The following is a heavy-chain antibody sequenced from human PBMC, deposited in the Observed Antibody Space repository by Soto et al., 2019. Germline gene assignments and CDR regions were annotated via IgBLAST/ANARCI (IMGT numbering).Heavy chain of an antibody. Sequence: SSETLSLTCAVYGGSFSGYYWSWIRQPPGKGLEWIGEINHSGSTNYNPSLKSRVTISVDTSKNQFSLKLSSVTAADTAVYYCARVRDFWSGYYTGRLGYFDYWGQGTLVTVS. V-gene: IGHV4-34*01. CDR3: ARVRDFWSGYYTGRLGYFDY. J-gene: IGHJ4*02. CDR1: GGSFSGYY. CDR2: INHSGST. D-gene: IGHD3-3*01.